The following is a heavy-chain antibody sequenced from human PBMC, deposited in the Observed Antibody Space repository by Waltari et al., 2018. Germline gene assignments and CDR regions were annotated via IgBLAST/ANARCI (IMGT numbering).Heavy chain of an antibody. Sequence: QVQLQESGPGLVKPSETLSLTCTVSGGSISSYYWSWIRQPPGKGLEWIGYIYYSGRTNYNPSLKSRVTISVDTSKNQFSLKLSSVTAADTAVYYCAGGPGVTIFGAAFRAFDIWGQGTMVTVSS. CDR2: IYYSGRT. V-gene: IGHV4-59*01. CDR3: AGGPGVTIFGAAFRAFDI. CDR1: GGSISSYY. D-gene: IGHD3-3*01. J-gene: IGHJ3*02.